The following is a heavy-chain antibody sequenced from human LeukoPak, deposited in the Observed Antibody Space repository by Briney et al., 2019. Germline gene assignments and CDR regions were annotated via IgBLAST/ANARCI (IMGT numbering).Heavy chain of an antibody. Sequence: PGGTLRLSCAASGFTFSNHGMSWVRQAPGKGLEGVSGISPSGDITYYADSVKGRFTISTDNSKNTLYLEVISLTAEDTAVYYCAKDDAWLRFGEWSQGTLVTVSS. D-gene: IGHD3-10*01. CDR1: GFTFSNHG. V-gene: IGHV3-23*01. CDR2: ISPSGDIT. CDR3: AKDDAWLRFGE. J-gene: IGHJ4*02.